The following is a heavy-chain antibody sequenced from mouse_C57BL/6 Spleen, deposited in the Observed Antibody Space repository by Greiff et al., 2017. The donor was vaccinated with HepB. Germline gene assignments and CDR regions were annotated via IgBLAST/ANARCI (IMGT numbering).Heavy chain of an antibody. J-gene: IGHJ2*01. D-gene: IGHD2-2*01. CDR2: IHPNSGST. CDR1: GYTFTSYW. Sequence: VQLQQPGAELVKPGASVKLSCKASGYTFTSYWMHWVKQRPGQGLEWIGMIHPNSGSTNYNEKFKSKATLTVDKSSSTAYMQLSSLTSEDSAVYYCARCEGLRRFDYWGQGTTLTVSS. CDR3: ARCEGLRRFDY. V-gene: IGHV1-64*01.